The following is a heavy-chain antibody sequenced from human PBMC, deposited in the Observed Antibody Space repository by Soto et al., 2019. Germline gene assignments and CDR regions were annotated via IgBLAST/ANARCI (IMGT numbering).Heavy chain of an antibody. Sequence: SETLSLTCTVSGGAISSSSYYWGWIRQPPGKGLEWIGSIYYSGSTYYNPSLKSRVTISVDTSKNQFSLKLSSVTAADTAVYYCARHGYAPIKWGQGTLVTVSS. CDR3: ARHGYAPIK. V-gene: IGHV4-39*01. D-gene: IGHD2-2*01. J-gene: IGHJ4*02. CDR1: GGAISSSSYY. CDR2: IYYSGST.